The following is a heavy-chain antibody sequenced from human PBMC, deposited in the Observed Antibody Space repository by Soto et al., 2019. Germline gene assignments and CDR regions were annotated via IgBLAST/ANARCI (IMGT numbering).Heavy chain of an antibody. CDR2: VSGSGGST. CDR1: GFTFNNES. V-gene: IGHV3-23*01. D-gene: IGHD6-19*01. J-gene: IGHJ3*02. CDR3: AKDLIAVAGPDAFDI. Sequence: HPGGSLRLSCAASGFTFNNESMNWVRQPPGKGLEWVSTVSGSGGSTYYADSVKGRFAISRDGSKNTVYLQMDSLRAEDTAVYYCAKDLIAVAGPDAFDIWGQGTMVTVSS.